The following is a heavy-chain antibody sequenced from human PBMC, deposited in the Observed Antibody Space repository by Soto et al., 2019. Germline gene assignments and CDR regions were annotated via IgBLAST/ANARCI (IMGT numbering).Heavy chain of an antibody. J-gene: IGHJ5*02. CDR2: IYYRGST. V-gene: IGHV4-31*01. CDR1: GGSISSGGYY. CDR3: ARGRYSSSSNWFDP. Sequence: QVQLQESGPGLVKPSQTLSLTCTVSGGSISSGGYYWRWIRQHPGKGLEWIGYIYYRGSTYYNPSLQSLVTISVDTSKNQFSLKLSSVTAAYTAVYYCARGRYSSSSNWFDPWGQGTLVTVSS. D-gene: IGHD6-6*01.